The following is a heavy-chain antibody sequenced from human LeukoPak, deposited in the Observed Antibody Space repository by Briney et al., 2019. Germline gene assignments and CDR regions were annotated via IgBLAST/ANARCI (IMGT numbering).Heavy chain of an antibody. J-gene: IGHJ3*02. CDR3: ARVLYELGAFDI. D-gene: IGHD7-27*01. CDR2: IYYSGST. Sequence: PSETLSLTCTVSGGSISSSSYYWGWIRQPPGKGLEWIGSIYYSGSTYYNPSLKSRVTISVDTSKNQFSLKLSSVTAADTAVYYCARVLYELGAFDIWGQGTMVTVSS. V-gene: IGHV4-39*07. CDR1: GGSISSSSYY.